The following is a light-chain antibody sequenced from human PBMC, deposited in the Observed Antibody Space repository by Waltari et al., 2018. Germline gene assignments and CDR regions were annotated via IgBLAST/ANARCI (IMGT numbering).Light chain of an antibody. CDR3: SLYMGSGIWV. CDR1: SCSISSTSS. Sequence: QTVVTQEPSLSVSPGGTVTLTCALSSCSISSTSSATWYQQTPGQAPRTLVYKATSRSSGVPDRFSGSILGNKAALTITGARADDESDYYCSLYMGSGIWVFGGGTKLTVL. J-gene: IGLJ3*02. V-gene: IGLV8-61*01. CDR2: KAT.